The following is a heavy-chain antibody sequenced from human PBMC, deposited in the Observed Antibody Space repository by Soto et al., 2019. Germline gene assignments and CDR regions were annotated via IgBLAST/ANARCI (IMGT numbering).Heavy chain of an antibody. CDR2: INAGNGNT. Sequence: ASVKVSCKASGYTFTSYAMHWVRQAPGQRLEWMGWINAGNGNTKYSQKFQGRVTITRDTSASAAYMELSSLRSEDTAVYYCARRRYCSGGSCPLLFDYWGQGTLVTVSS. V-gene: IGHV1-3*01. CDR1: GYTFTSYA. J-gene: IGHJ4*02. D-gene: IGHD2-15*01. CDR3: ARRRYCSGGSCPLLFDY.